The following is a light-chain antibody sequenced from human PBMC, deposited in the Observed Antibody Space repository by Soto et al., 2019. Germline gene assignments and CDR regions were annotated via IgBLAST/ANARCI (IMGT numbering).Light chain of an antibody. J-gene: IGLJ3*02. CDR3: ATWDDSLSGRV. Sequence: QSVLTQPPSASETPGQRVTISCFGSSSNIGSNFVYWYQQFPGTAPKLLIYRDNQRPSGVPARFSGSKSGTSASLAISGLRSEDEADYYCATWDDSLSGRVFGGGTKLTVL. CDR2: RDN. CDR1: SSNIGSNF. V-gene: IGLV1-47*01.